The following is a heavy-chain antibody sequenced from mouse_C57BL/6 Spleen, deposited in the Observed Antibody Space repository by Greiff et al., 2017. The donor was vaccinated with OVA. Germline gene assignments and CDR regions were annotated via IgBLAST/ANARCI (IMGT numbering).Heavy chain of an antibody. V-gene: IGHV1-81*01. CDR1: GYTFTSSG. D-gene: IGHD1-1*01. J-gene: IGHJ2*01. Sequence: QVQLQQSGAELARPGASVKLSCKASGYTFTSSGISWVKQRTGQGLEWIGEIYPRSGNTYYNEKFKGKATLTADKSSSTAYMELRSLTSEDSAVYFCARDYYGSSYDYFDYWGQGTTLTVSS. CDR3: ARDYYGSSYDYFDY. CDR2: IYPRSGNT.